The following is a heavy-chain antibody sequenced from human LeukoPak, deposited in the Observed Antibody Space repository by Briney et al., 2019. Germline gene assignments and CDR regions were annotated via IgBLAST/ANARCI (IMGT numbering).Heavy chain of an antibody. CDR1: GYTFTSYD. V-gene: IGHV1-8*01. CDR3: ARSSGRYDNFDY. Sequence: ASVKVSCKASGYTFTSYDINWVRQATGQGLEWMGWMNPNSGNTSYAQKFQGRVTMTRNTSISTAYMELSSLRSEDTAVYYCARSSGRYDNFDYWGQGTLVTVSS. J-gene: IGHJ4*02. D-gene: IGHD6-6*01. CDR2: MNPNSGNT.